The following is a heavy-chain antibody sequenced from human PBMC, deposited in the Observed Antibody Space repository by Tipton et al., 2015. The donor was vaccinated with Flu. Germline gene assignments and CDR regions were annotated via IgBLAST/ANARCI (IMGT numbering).Heavy chain of an antibody. CDR1: GGSLSSFY. D-gene: IGHD1-1*01. V-gene: IGHV4-4*07. J-gene: IGHJ4*02. CDR2: IYSSGST. Sequence: TLSLTCTVSGGSLSSFYWTWIRQPAGKGLEYIGRIYSSGSTNYNPSFKSRVSMSVDRSKTQLSLDLSSVTAADTAVYFCARDSTTTPRSLDSWGQGTLVTVSS. CDR3: ARDSTTTPRSLDS.